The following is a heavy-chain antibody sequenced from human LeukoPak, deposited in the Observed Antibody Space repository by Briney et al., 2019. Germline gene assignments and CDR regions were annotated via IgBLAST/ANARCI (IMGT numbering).Heavy chain of an antibody. D-gene: IGHD3-22*01. CDR1: GESFSGYY. J-gene: IGHJ5*02. CDR3: ARGSYYDSSGYYHNWFDP. V-gene: IGHV4-34*01. CDR2: MNPSGST. Sequence: PSETLSLTCAVYGESFSGYYWTWIRQTPEKGLEWIGEMNPSGSTNYNPSLKSRVTISVDTSKNQFSLKLSSVTAADTAVYYCARGSYYDSSGYYHNWFDPWGQGTLVTVSS.